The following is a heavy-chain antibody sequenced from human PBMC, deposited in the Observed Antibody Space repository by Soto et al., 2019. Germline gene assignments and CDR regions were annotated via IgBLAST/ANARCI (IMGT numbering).Heavy chain of an antibody. J-gene: IGHJ4*02. CDR1: GFSLTTAGVG. CDR2: IYWDDDK. V-gene: IGHV2-5*02. CDR3: AHSLGLVQRDFSPCFDY. D-gene: IGHD3-9*01. Sequence: QITLKESGPTLVKPTQTLTLTCTFSGFSLTTAGVGVGWIRQTPGKALEWLALIYWDDDKRYRPSLESRLTITKDPSQTQVVITMTNMDPVETATYCCAHSLGLVQRDFSPCFDYWGPGALVTVSS.